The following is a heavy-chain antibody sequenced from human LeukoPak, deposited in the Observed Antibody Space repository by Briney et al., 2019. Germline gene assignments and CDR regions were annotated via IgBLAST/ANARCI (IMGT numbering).Heavy chain of an antibody. V-gene: IGHV3-33*01. Sequence: GGSLRLSCAASGFTFSSYGMHWVRQAPGKGLEWVAVIWYDGSNKYYADSVKGRFTISRDNSKNTLYLQMNSLRAEDTAVYYCAREPYDFWSGYPLSPQYNWFDPWGQGTLVTVSS. J-gene: IGHJ5*02. CDR3: AREPYDFWSGYPLSPQYNWFDP. CDR2: IWYDGSNK. D-gene: IGHD3-3*01. CDR1: GFTFSSYG.